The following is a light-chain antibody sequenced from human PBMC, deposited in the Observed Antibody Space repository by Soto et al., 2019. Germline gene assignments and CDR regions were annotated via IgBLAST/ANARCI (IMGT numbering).Light chain of an antibody. CDR1: QSVRSTY. CDR3: QQFSGSVT. Sequence: EVVLTQSPGTLSLSPGERATLSCRASQSVRSTYLGWYQQKPGQAARLLIYGASKRQSGVPDRFSGGGSGTDFTLTISSLQPEDFAVYYCQQFSGSVTFGGGTKVDIK. CDR2: GAS. V-gene: IGKV3-20*01. J-gene: IGKJ4*01.